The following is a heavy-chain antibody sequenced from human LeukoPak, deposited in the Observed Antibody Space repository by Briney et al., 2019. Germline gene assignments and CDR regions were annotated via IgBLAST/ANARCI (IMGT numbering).Heavy chain of an antibody. CDR3: ARQGYYDTSGHYHMDV. CDR2: IYYSGTT. Sequence: SETLSLTCTVSGDFINNYYWSWIRQPPGKGLEWIGFIYYSGTTNYNPSLKSRVTISLDTSKSQFSLKLSSVTAADTAIYYCARQGYYDTSGHYHMDVWNKGTTVTVS. J-gene: IGHJ6*03. V-gene: IGHV4-59*08. CDR1: GDFINNYY. D-gene: IGHD3-22*01.